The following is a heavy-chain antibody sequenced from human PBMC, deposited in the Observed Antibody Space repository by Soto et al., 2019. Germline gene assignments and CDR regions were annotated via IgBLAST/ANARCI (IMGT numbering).Heavy chain of an antibody. J-gene: IGHJ3*02. CDR1: GYSFTSYW. V-gene: IGHV5-51*01. D-gene: IGHD3-16*02. Sequence: GESLKISCKGSGYSFTSYWIGWVRQMPGKGLEWMGIIYPGDSDTRYSPSFQGQVTISADKSISTAYLQWSSLKASDTAMYYCASTKYDYIWGSYRYTGPDAFDIWGQGTMVTVSS. CDR2: IYPGDSDT. CDR3: ASTKYDYIWGSYRYTGPDAFDI.